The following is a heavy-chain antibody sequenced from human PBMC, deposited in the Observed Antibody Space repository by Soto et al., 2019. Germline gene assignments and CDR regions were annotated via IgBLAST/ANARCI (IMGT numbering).Heavy chain of an antibody. CDR2: MNPNSGNT. CDR3: ARGYYYYYMDV. V-gene: IGHV1-8*01. J-gene: IGHJ6*03. Sequence: QVQLMQSGAEVKKPGASVKVSCKASGYTFTSYDINWVRQATEQGLEWMGWMNPNSGNTGHAQKVQGRVTMTRNTSISTAYMELSSLRSEHTALYYCARGYYYYYMDVWGKGTTVTVSS. CDR1: GYTFTSYD.